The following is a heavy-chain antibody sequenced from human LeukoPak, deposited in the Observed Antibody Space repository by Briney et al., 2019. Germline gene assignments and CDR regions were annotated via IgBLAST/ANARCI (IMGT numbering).Heavy chain of an antibody. Sequence: GGSLRLSCAASGFTFSSYAMHWVRQAPGKGLEWVAVISYDGSNKYYADSVKGRFTISRDNAKNSLYLQMNSLRAEDTAVYYCARDHEYYDFWSGYYLDYWGQGTLVTVSS. J-gene: IGHJ4*02. V-gene: IGHV3-30*04. CDR1: GFTFSSYA. CDR2: ISYDGSNK. D-gene: IGHD3-3*01. CDR3: ARDHEYYDFWSGYYLDY.